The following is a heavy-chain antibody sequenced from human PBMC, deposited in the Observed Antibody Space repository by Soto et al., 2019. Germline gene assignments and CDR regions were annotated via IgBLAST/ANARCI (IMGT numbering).Heavy chain of an antibody. CDR3: AKDDDPQLGRFDP. CDR1: GFTFSSYG. D-gene: IGHD6-6*01. V-gene: IGHV3-30*18. J-gene: IGHJ5*02. Sequence: QVQLVESGGGVVQPGRSLRLSCAASGFTFSSYGMHWVRQAPGKGLEWVAVISYDGSNKYYADSVKGRFTISRDNSKNTLYLQMNSLRAEDTAVYYCAKDDDPQLGRFDPWGQGTLVTVSS. CDR2: ISYDGSNK.